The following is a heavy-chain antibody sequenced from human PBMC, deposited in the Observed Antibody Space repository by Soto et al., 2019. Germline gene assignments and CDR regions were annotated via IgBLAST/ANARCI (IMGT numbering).Heavy chain of an antibody. D-gene: IGHD2-21*02. CDR2: IYYSGST. J-gene: IGHJ4*02. CDR1: GGSVSSGSYY. Sequence: PSETLSLTCTVSGGSVSSGSYYWSWIRQPPGKGLEWIGYIYYSGSTNYNPSLKSRVTISVDTSKNQFSLKLSSVTAADTAVYYCARQSAYCGGDCYGALDYWGQGTLVTVS. CDR3: ARQSAYCGGDCYGALDY. V-gene: IGHV4-61*01.